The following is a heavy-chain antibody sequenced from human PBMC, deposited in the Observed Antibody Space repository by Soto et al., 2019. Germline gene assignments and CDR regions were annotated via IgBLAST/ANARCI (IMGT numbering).Heavy chain of an antibody. J-gene: IGHJ4*02. Sequence: PSETLSLTCVVSGASLSSYYWSWIRQPPGKGLEWIGYIYYSGSTNYNPSLKSRVTISVDTSKNQFSLKLSSVTAADTAVYYCARVPAYWGQGTLVTVSS. CDR3: ARVPAY. CDR2: IYYSGST. V-gene: IGHV4-59*01. CDR1: GASLSSYY. D-gene: IGHD2-2*01.